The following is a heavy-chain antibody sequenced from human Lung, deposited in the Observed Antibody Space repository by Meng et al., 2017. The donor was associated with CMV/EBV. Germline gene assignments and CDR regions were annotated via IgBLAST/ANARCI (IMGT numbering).Heavy chain of an antibody. CDR2: VNHRGST. Sequence: SETLSLTCAVYGGTFSGYYWTWIRQPPGKGLEWIGEVNHRGSTNYNPSLKSRVTISADTSKNQFSLRLSSVTAADTAVYYCARDPISGEVYRGLDPWGQGXLVTVSS. D-gene: IGHD3-3*01. CDR1: GGTFSGYY. J-gene: IGHJ5*02. V-gene: IGHV4-34*01. CDR3: ARDPISGEVYRGLDP.